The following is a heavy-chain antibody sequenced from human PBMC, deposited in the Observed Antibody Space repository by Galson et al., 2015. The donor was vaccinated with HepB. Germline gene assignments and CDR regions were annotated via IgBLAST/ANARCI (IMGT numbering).Heavy chain of an antibody. CDR3: AKDTYYYGSGSYYFDY. D-gene: IGHD3-10*01. CDR1: GFTFSSYA. V-gene: IGHV3-30*18. CDR2: ISYDGSNK. J-gene: IGHJ4*02. Sequence: SLRLSCAASGFTFSSYAMSWVRQAPGKGLEWVAVISYDGSNKYYADSVKGRFTISRDNSKNTLYLQMNSLRAEDTAVYYCAKDTYYYGSGSYYFDYWGQGTLVTVSS.